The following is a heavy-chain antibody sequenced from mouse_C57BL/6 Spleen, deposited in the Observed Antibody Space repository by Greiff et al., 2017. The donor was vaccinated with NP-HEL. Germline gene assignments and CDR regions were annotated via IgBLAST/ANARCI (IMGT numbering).Heavy chain of an antibody. CDR3: ARDYGSSSPAY. J-gene: IGHJ3*01. V-gene: IGHV1-64*01. D-gene: IGHD1-1*01. CDR1: GYTFTSYW. Sequence: QVQLQQPGAELVKPGASVKLSCKASGYTFTSYWMHWVKQRPGQGLEWIGMIHPNSGSTNYNEKFKSKATLTVDKSSSTAYMQLSSLTSEDSAVYYCARDYGSSSPAYWGQGTLVTVSA. CDR2: IHPNSGST.